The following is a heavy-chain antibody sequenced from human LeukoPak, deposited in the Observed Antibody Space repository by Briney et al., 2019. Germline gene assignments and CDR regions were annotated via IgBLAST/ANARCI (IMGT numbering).Heavy chain of an antibody. D-gene: IGHD1-1*01. J-gene: IGHJ4*02. Sequence: GGSLRLSCAASGFTSITYTMNWVRQAPGKGLEWVSSISGTSSYIYYADSVKGRFTISRDNAKNSLYLQMNRMRADDTAVYYCARELQLERLAFGKEGSAFDYWGQGTLVTVSS. CDR1: GFTSITYT. V-gene: IGHV3-21*01. CDR3: ARELQLERLAFGKEGSAFDY. CDR2: ISGTSSYI.